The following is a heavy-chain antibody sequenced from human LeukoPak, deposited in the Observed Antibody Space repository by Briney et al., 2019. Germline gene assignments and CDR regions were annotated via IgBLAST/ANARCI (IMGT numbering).Heavy chain of an antibody. CDR1: LDSDSSNIAA. D-gene: IGHD1-26*01. CDR2: TYYWSKWYN. Sequence: SQTLSLTCAISLDSDSSNIAAWNWIRQSTSRALEWLGSTYYWSKWYNDYAVSVKGRITINPDTSKNQFSLQINSVTPEDTAVYYCARDRVGATRGFDPWGQGTLVTVSS. CDR3: ARDRVGATRGFDP. V-gene: IGHV6-1*01. J-gene: IGHJ5*02.